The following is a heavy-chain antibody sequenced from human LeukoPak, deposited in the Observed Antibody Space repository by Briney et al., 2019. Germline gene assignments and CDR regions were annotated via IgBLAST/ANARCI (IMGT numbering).Heavy chain of an antibody. V-gene: IGHV4-59*01. D-gene: IGHD3-10*01. Sequence: PSETLSLTCTVSGGSIGTDCWSWIRQPPGKGLEWIGYIYYTGSTNNNPSLKSRVTISLDTSKNQFSLKLNSVTAADTAVYYCAGGRSGYYGSGSYDNWGQGTLVTVSS. CDR2: IYYTGST. CDR1: GGSIGTDC. J-gene: IGHJ4*02. CDR3: AGGRSGYYGSGSYDN.